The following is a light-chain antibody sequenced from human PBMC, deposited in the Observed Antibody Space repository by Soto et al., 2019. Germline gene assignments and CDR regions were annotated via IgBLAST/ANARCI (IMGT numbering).Light chain of an antibody. Sequence: QSVLTQPASVSGSHGQSITISCTGTSSDVGRYKLVSWYQQHPGKAPKLMIYDVTNRPSGVSNRFSGSKSGNTASLTISGLQAEDEADYYCTSYTTSSTLIFGGGTKLTVL. CDR2: DVT. J-gene: IGLJ2*01. CDR3: TSYTTSSTLI. V-gene: IGLV2-14*03. CDR1: SSDVGRYKL.